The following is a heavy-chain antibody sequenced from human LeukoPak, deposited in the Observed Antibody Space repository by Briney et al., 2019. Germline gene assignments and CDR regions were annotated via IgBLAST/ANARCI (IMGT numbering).Heavy chain of an antibody. CDR3: ASAAAAGKTYYYYMDV. CDR1: GGTFSSYA. Sequence: ASVKVSCKASGGTFSSYAISWVRQAPGQGLEWMGGIIPIFGTANYAQKFQGRVTITTDESTSTAYMELSSLRSEDTAVYYCASAAAAGKTYYYYMDVWGKGTTVTVSS. J-gene: IGHJ6*03. D-gene: IGHD6-13*01. CDR2: IIPIFGTA. V-gene: IGHV1-69*05.